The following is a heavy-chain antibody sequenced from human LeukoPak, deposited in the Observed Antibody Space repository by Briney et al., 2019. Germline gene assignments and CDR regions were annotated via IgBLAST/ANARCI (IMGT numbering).Heavy chain of an antibody. D-gene: IGHD3-22*01. J-gene: IGHJ4*02. CDR3: ARGMIANDY. CDR2: ISPIFGTV. CDR1: VCTFSRYA. Sequence: ASVKVSCKASVCTFSRYAISWVRQAPGQGLEWMGGISPIFGTVNYAQKFQGRVTITADESTSTAYMEVSSLRSEDTAVYYCARGMIANDYWGQGTLVTVSS. V-gene: IGHV1-69*13.